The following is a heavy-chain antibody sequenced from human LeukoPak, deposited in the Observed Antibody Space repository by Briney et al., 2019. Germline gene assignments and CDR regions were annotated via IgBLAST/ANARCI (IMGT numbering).Heavy chain of an antibody. CDR3: ARDRSAFWSGYYPRAAFDI. CDR1: AYTFTSYD. Sequence: GASVKVSCKASAYTFTSYDINWVRQAPGQGLEWMGWSNPNSGGSNYTQKFQGRVIMTRDTSISTAFMELSRLRSDDTAVYFCARDRSAFWSGYYPRAAFDIWGQGTMVTVSS. D-gene: IGHD3-3*01. V-gene: IGHV1-2*02. J-gene: IGHJ3*02. CDR2: SNPNSGGS.